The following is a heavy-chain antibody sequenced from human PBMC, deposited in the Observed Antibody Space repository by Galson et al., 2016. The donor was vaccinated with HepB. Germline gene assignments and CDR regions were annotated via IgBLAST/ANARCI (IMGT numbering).Heavy chain of an antibody. J-gene: IGHJ4*02. D-gene: IGHD5-18*01. CDR1: GFTFSSYS. CDR2: IWYDGSNK. V-gene: IGHV3-33*08. CDR3: ARNHGMVTKYYFDY. Sequence: SLRLSCAASGFTFSSYSMNWVRQAPGKGLEWVAVIWYDGSNKYYADSVKGRLTISRDNSKNTLYLQMNNLRVEDTAVYYCARNHGMVTKYYFDYWGQGALVTVSS.